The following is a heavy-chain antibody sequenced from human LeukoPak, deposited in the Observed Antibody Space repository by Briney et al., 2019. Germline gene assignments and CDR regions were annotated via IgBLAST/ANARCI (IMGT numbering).Heavy chain of an antibody. V-gene: IGHV4-61*02. Sequence: PSETLSLTCTVSGDSISSSSYYWSWIRQPAGKGLEWIGRIYTSGSTNYNPSLKSRVTISVDTSKNQFSLKLSSVTAADTAVYYCARDSDAFDIWGQGTMVTVSS. CDR3: ARDSDAFDI. J-gene: IGHJ3*02. CDR1: GDSISSSSYY. CDR2: IYTSGST.